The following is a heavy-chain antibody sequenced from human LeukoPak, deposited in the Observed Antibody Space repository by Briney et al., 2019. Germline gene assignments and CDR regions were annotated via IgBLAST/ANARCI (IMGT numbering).Heavy chain of an antibody. D-gene: IGHD1-26*01. CDR1: GYTFTGYY. CDR2: INPNSGGT. V-gene: IGHV1-2*02. Sequence: ASVKVSCKASGYTFTGYYMHWVRQAPGQGLEWMGWINPNSGGTNYAQKFQGRVTMTRDTSISTAYMELRSLRSGDTAVYYCARVGLLGATYAYWGQGTLVTVSS. CDR3: ARVGLLGATYAY. J-gene: IGHJ4*02.